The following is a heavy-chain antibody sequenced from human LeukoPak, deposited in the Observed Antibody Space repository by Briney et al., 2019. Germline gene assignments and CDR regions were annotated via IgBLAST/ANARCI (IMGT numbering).Heavy chain of an antibody. Sequence: ASVEVSCKASGYTFSRYGISWVRRAPGHGLEWMGWISAYNGNAKYAQTLQGRVTMTTDTSTSTAYMELRSLTSDDTAVYYCARTVDSYNWRENWFDPWGQGTLVTVSS. CDR2: ISAYNGNA. D-gene: IGHD1-20*01. V-gene: IGHV1-18*01. J-gene: IGHJ5*02. CDR1: GYTFSRYG. CDR3: ARTVDSYNWRENWFDP.